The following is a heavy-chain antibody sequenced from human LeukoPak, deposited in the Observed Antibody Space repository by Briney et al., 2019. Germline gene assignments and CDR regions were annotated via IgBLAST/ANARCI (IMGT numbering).Heavy chain of an antibody. Sequence: PGGSLRLSCEVSELIFTREYMTWVRQAPGKGLEWLSTSHPSDTTYYAESVKGRLSVSRDHSKKTLYLQMKSLTAEDTAMYYGLPLRGGVGDTGFLDYWGQGIPVTVSS. CDR3: LPLRGGVGDTGFLDY. V-gene: IGHV3-53*01. CDR2: SHPSDTT. CDR1: ELIFTREY. D-gene: IGHD1-26*01. J-gene: IGHJ4*02.